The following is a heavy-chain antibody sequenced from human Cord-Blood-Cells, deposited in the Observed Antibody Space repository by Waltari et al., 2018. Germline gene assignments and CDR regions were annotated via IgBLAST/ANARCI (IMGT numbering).Heavy chain of an antibody. Sequence: EVQLVETGGGLIQPGGSLRLSCAASGFTVSSNYMSWVRQAPGKGLEGVSVIYSGGSTYYADSVKGRFTISRDKSKNTLYLQMNSLRAEDTAVYYCARDRGSSGWYYYGMDVWGQGTTVTVSS. CDR1: GFTVSSNY. D-gene: IGHD6-19*01. CDR3: ARDRGSSGWYYYGMDV. V-gene: IGHV3-53*02. CDR2: IYSGGST. J-gene: IGHJ6*02.